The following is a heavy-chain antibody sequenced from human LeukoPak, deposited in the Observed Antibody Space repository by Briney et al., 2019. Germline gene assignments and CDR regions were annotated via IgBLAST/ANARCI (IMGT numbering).Heavy chain of an antibody. Sequence: GGSLRLSCAASGFTFSSYSMNWVRQAPGKGLEWVSSISSSSSYIYYAGSVEGRFTISRDNAKNSLYLQMNSLRAEDTAVYYCATAPRGSYFGLDYWGQGTLVTVSS. V-gene: IGHV3-21*01. CDR1: GFTFSSYS. CDR2: ISSSSSYI. CDR3: ATAPRGSYFGLDY. J-gene: IGHJ4*02. D-gene: IGHD1-26*01.